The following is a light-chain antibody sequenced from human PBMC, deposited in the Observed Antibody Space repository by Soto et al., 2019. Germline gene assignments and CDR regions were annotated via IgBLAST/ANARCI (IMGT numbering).Light chain of an antibody. CDR3: NSYTTMNTYV. Sequence: QSALTQPASVSASPGQSITISCTGSSTDVGADNYVSWYQQYPGKAPNLLIYEVSRRPSGFSHRFSGSKSVNTASLTISGLQAEDEAHYYCNSYTTMNTYVFGTGTKVTVL. CDR2: EVS. J-gene: IGLJ1*01. V-gene: IGLV2-14*01. CDR1: STDVGADNY.